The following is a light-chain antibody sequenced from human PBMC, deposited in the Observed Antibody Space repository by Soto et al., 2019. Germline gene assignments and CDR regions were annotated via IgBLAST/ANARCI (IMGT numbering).Light chain of an antibody. CDR1: QSIGNY. V-gene: IGKV1-5*03. CDR3: LQYHSSPRP. CDR2: RAS. Sequence: DIQMTQSPSTLSASVGDRVTITCRASQSIGNYLAWYQQKPGKAPSLLIYRASGLEGGVPSRFSSSGSGTAFTTTITSLRPDDLATYYGLQYHSSPRPFGQGTKVE. J-gene: IGKJ1*01.